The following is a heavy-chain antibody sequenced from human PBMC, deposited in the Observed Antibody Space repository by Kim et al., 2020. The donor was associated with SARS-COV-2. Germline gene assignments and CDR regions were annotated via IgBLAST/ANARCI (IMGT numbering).Heavy chain of an antibody. V-gene: IGHV3-23*01. J-gene: IGHJ6*02. Sequence: GGSLRLSCAASGFSFSSYAMSWVRQAPGKGLEWVSSLSTNGDNTYYADSVKGRFTISRDNSRNTLNLQMNSLRAEDTAVYYCVKYSGSSIYSGLGVWGQG. CDR3: VKYSGSSIYSGLGV. CDR2: LSTNGDNT. CDR1: GFSFSSYA. D-gene: IGHD2-15*01.